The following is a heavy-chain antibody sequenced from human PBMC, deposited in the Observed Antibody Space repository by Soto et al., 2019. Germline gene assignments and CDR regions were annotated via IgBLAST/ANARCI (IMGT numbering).Heavy chain of an antibody. V-gene: IGHV4-59*08. CDR3: ARHVESYGVLGY. CDR2: IYYSGST. J-gene: IGHJ4*02. Sequence: PSETLSLTCTVSGGSISSYYWSWIRQPPGKGLEWIGYIYYSGSTNYNPSLKSRVTISVDTSKNQFSLKLSSVTAADTAVYYCARHVESYGVLGYWGQGTLVTVSS. D-gene: IGHD4-17*01. CDR1: GGSISSYY.